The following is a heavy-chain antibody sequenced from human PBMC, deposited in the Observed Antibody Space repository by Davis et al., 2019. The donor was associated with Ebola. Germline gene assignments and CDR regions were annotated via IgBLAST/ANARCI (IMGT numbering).Heavy chain of an antibody. Sequence: AASVKVSCKASGYTFTGYYMHWVRQAPGQGLEWMGRINPNSGGTNYAQKFQGRVTMTRDTSISTAYMELSRLRSDDTAVYYGARFYNWNSYYYYYGMDVWGKGTTVTVSS. CDR1: GYTFTGYY. CDR3: ARFYNWNSYYYYYGMDV. CDR2: INPNSGGT. D-gene: IGHD1-7*01. J-gene: IGHJ6*04. V-gene: IGHV1-2*06.